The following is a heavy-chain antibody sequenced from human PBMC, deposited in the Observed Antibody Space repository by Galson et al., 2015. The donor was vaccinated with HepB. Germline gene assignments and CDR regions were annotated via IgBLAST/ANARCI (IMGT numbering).Heavy chain of an antibody. V-gene: IGHV1-69*04. CDR1: GFTFSSYA. D-gene: IGHD2-2*01. CDR2: IIPILGIS. CDR3: ARLGYCSSNRCNNWFDP. Sequence: LVKVSCKASGFTFSSYAISWVRQAPGQGLEWMGRIIPILGISNYAQKLQGRVTITADKSTSTAYIELSSLRSEDTAVYYCARLGYCSSNRCNNWFDPWGQGTLVTVSS. J-gene: IGHJ5*02.